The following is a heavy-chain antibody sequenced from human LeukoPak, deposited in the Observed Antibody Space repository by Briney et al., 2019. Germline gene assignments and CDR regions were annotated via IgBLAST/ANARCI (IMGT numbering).Heavy chain of an antibody. V-gene: IGHV3-30*02. CDR1: GFTFNSYG. CDR2: IRHDGSTK. CDR3: AKDLSSSFYFDY. Sequence: PEGSLRLSCAASGFTFNSYGMHWVRQAPGKGLEWVAFIRHDGSTKYYADSVKGRFTISSDNSKNTLYLQMSSLRAEDTAVYYCAKDLSSSFYFDYWGQGTLVTVSS. J-gene: IGHJ4*02. D-gene: IGHD6-6*01.